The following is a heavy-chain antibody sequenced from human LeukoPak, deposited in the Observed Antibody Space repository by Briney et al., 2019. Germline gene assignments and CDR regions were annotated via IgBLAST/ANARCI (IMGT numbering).Heavy chain of an antibody. CDR1: GGSISSGDYY. Sequence: PSETLSLTCTVSGGSISSGDYYWSWIRQPPGKGLEWIGYIYYSGSTYYNPSLKSRLTISVDTSKNQFSLKLGSVTAADTAVYYCARKRRDGYNLGYFDYWGQGTLVTVSS. J-gene: IGHJ4*02. D-gene: IGHD5-24*01. CDR2: IYYSGST. V-gene: IGHV4-30-4*08. CDR3: ARKRRDGYNLGYFDY.